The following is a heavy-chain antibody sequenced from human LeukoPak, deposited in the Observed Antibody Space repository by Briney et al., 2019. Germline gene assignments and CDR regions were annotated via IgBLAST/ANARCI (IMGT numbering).Heavy chain of an antibody. Sequence: PGGSLRLSCAASGFTFSSYAMSWVRQAPGKGLEWVSAISGSSGSTYYADSVKGRFTISRDNSKNTLYLQMNSLRAEDTAVYYCAKEVSYSSGPYYFDYWGQGTLVTVSS. CDR3: AKEVSYSSGPYYFDY. D-gene: IGHD6-19*01. V-gene: IGHV3-23*01. J-gene: IGHJ4*02. CDR1: GFTFSSYA. CDR2: ISGSSGST.